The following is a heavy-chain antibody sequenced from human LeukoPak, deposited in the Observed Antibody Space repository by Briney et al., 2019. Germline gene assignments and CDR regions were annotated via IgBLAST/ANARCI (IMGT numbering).Heavy chain of an antibody. CDR2: IYPGDSDT. Sequence: GEPLKISGKGSGYSFTSYSIGWLRKIPGKGLDWMRIIYPGDSDTRYRPSVQCQATISADKTISTAYLQWSSLKASDTAMYYCARVAVQDIVVVPAAMDYWGQGTLVTVSS. J-gene: IGHJ4*02. CDR3: ARVAVQDIVVVPAAMDY. CDR1: GYSFTSYS. V-gene: IGHV5-51*01. D-gene: IGHD2-2*01.